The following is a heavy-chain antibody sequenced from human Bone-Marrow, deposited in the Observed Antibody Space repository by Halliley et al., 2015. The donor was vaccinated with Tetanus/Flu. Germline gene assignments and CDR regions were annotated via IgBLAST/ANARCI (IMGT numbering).Heavy chain of an antibody. V-gene: IGHV3-9*01. CDR3: VRDSNGGTEYGMDV. D-gene: IGHD7-27*01. Sequence: SGFSFGDYAMHWVRQAPGKGLEWVSGVDWNGDSIDYADSVKGRFTVSRDIAKKSLFLQMNSLRPEDTAFYYCVRDSNGGTEYGMDVWGLGTTVSVSS. J-gene: IGHJ6*02. CDR2: VDWNGDSI. CDR1: GFSFGDYA.